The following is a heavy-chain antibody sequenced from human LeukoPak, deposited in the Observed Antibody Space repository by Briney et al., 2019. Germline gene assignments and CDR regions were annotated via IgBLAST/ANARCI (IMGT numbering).Heavy chain of an antibody. CDR3: AREREEYYYDSSGYNG. CDR1: GYTFTGYY. D-gene: IGHD3-22*01. CDR2: INPNSGGT. Sequence: GASVTVSCKASGYTFTGYYMHWVRQAPGQGLEWMGWINPNSGGTNYAQKLQGRVTMTRDTSISTAYMELSRLRSDDTAVYYCAREREEYYYDSSGYNGWGQGTLVTVSS. J-gene: IGHJ4*02. V-gene: IGHV1-2*02.